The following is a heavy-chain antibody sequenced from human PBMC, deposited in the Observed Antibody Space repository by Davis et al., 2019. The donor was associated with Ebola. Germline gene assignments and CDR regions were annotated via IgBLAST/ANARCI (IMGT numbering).Heavy chain of an antibody. CDR3: ARGPSGSSSWYPWFDP. V-gene: IGHV4-59*01. CDR1: GGSISSYY. D-gene: IGHD6-13*01. CDR2: IYYSGST. J-gene: IGHJ5*02. Sequence: SETLSLTCTVSGGSISSYYWSWIRQPPGKGLEWIGYIYYSGSTNYNPSLKSRVTISVDTSKNQFSLKLSSVTAADTAVYYCARGPSGSSSWYPWFDPWGQGTLVTVSS.